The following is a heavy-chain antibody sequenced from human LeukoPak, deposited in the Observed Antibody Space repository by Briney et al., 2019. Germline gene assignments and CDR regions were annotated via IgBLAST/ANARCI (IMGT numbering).Heavy chain of an antibody. Sequence: PSETLSLTCTVSGGSISSYYWSWIRQPPGKGLEWIGYIYYSGSTNYYPSLKSRVTISVDTSKNQFSLKLSSVTAADTAVYYCARVPRYYCSGGSCQNWFDPWGQGTLVTVSS. D-gene: IGHD2-15*01. CDR3: ARVPRYYCSGGSCQNWFDP. J-gene: IGHJ5*02. V-gene: IGHV4-59*01. CDR1: GGSISSYY. CDR2: IYYSGST.